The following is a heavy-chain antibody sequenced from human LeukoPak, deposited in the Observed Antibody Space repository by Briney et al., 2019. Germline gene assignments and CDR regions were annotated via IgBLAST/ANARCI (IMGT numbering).Heavy chain of an antibody. Sequence: AASVNVSCKASGFTLTKSALQWVRHARGQRLEGIGWIVVGSGNTDYAQKFQERVTITRDMFTSTDYMQLSSLSSENTQISEDAVVFRGPRGSGKYYYYCMDVWGQGTTVTVSS. CDR1: GFTLTKSA. J-gene: IGHJ6*02. D-gene: IGHD1-26*01. CDR2: IVVGSGNT. V-gene: IGHV1-58*01. CDR3: AVVFRGPRGSGKYYYYCMDV.